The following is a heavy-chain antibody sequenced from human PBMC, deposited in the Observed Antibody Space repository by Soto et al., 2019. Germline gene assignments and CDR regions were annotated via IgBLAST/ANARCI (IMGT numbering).Heavy chain of an antibody. V-gene: IGHV3-23*01. CDR3: VSGVIYYHARLDV. CDR2: ISGSGGST. CDR1: AGTLSSCA. J-gene: IGHJ6*01. Sequence: GGDLRVSCAASAGTLSSCAMSWGRQAPGKGLEWVSAISGSGGSTYYADSVKGRFTISRDNSKNTLYLQMNSLRAEYTAVYYCVSGVIYYHARLDVPTQGTT.